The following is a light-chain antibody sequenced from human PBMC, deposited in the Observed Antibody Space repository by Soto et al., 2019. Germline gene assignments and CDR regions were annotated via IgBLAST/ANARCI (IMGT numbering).Light chain of an antibody. CDR3: ASWDDSMNV. CDR1: RSNIGSNP. V-gene: IGLV1-44*01. CDR2: RNN. J-gene: IGLJ1*01. Sequence: QSVLTQPPSASGTPGQRVTISCSGSRSNIGSNPVNWYQQLPGTAPKLLIYRNNQRPSGVPDRFSGSKSGTSASLAISGLQTDDEDDYYCASWDDSMNVLGNGTKVTVL.